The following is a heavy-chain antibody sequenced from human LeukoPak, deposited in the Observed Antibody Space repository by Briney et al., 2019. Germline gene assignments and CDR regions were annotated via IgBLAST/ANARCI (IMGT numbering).Heavy chain of an antibody. CDR1: GFTTHYW. CDR2: IDRDGRVQ. D-gene: IGHD3-10*01. CDR3: AKDQNWFGELCPFDY. J-gene: IGHJ4*02. Sequence: GGSLRLSCTASGFTTHYWLNWVRQSPGKGLEWVANIDRDGRVQHYVDSVEGRFTISRDSAKNTLYLQMNSLRAEDTAVYYCAKDQNWFGELCPFDYWGQGTLVTVSS. V-gene: IGHV3-7*03.